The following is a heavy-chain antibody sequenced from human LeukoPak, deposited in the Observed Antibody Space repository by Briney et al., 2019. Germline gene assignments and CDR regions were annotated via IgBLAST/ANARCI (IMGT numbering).Heavy chain of an antibody. CDR3: ARSPPSGIVGATVSDFDY. CDR2: INAGNGNT. D-gene: IGHD1-26*01. J-gene: IGHJ4*02. V-gene: IGHV1-3*01. CDR1: GYTFTSYA. Sequence: VSVKVSCKASGYTFTSYAMHWVRQAPGQRLEWMGWINAGNGNTKYSQKFQGRVTITRDTSASTAYMELSSLRSEDTAVYYCARSPPSGIVGATVSDFDYWGQGTLVTVSS.